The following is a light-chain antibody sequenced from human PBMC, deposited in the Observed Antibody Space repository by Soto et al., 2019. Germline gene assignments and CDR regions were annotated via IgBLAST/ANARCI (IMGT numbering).Light chain of an antibody. J-gene: IGKJ2*01. CDR2: GAS. CDR1: QSVSSN. V-gene: IGKV3-15*01. CDR3: QQYNNWPPRYT. Sequence: EIVMTQSPATLSVSPGERATLSCRASQSVSSNLAWYQQKPGQAPRLLIYGASTRATGIPARFSGSGSGTEFTHTISSLQSEDFAVYYCQQYNNWPPRYTFGQGTKREIK.